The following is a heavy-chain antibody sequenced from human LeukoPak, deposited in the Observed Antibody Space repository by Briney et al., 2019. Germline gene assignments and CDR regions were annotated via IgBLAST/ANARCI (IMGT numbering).Heavy chain of an antibody. Sequence: GVSLRLSCAVSGLPFGSYCMTWVRQAPGKGLEWVSGITGNGVYTYYADSVKGRFTISRDNSKSTLSLQMNSLRAEDTAVYYCAKSYCGGDCGWGPGTLVTVSS. CDR1: GLPFGSYC. V-gene: IGHV3-23*01. D-gene: IGHD2-21*02. CDR2: ITGNGVYT. CDR3: AKSYCGGDCG. J-gene: IGHJ4*02.